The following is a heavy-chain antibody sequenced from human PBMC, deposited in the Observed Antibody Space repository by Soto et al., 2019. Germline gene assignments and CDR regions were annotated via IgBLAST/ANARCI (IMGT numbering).Heavy chain of an antibody. CDR2: IKQDGSEK. J-gene: IGHJ2*01. CDR3: AREGPGQYYYGSGSQYWYFDL. CDR1: GFTFRSYW. Sequence: EVQLVESGGGLVQPGGSLRLSCVASGFTFRSYWMSWVRQAPGKGLEWVANIKQDGSEKYYVDSVKGRFTISRDNAKNSLYLQMNSLRAEDTAVYYCAREGPGQYYYGSGSQYWYFDLWGRGTLVTVSS. V-gene: IGHV3-7*03. D-gene: IGHD3-10*01.